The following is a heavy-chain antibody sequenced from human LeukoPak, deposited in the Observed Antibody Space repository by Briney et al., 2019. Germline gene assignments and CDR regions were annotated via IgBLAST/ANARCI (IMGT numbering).Heavy chain of an antibody. D-gene: IGHD6-19*01. CDR3: VGVSGWLFDY. CDR2: IKKDGSEK. CDR1: GFTFSSYW. Sequence: QAGGSLRLSCAASGFTFSSYWMFWVRQPPGKGLEWVATIKKDGSEKDYVDSVKGRFTISRDNAENSLSLQMNSLRGDDTAIYYCVGVSGWLFDYWGQGTLVTVSS. V-gene: IGHV3-7*01. J-gene: IGHJ4*02.